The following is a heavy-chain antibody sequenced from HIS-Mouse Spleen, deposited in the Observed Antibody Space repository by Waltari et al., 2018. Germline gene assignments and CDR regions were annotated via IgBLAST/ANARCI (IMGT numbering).Heavy chain of an antibody. CDR1: GFSLSASGLR. CDR3: ARIAEGYSSGWYAFDY. J-gene: IGHJ4*02. V-gene: IGHV2-70*15. D-gene: IGHD6-19*01. CDR2: FDWDDDK. Sequence: QVTLRESGPALVNPTQTLTLTCTFSGFSLSASGLRVSWLSQPPGKALEWLARFDWDDDKYYSTSLKTRLTISKDTSKNQVVLTMTNMDPVDTATYYCARIAEGYSSGWYAFDYWGQGTLVTVSS.